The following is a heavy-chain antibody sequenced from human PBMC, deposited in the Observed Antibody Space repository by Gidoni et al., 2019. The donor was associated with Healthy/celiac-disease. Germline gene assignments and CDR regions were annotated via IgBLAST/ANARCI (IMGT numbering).Heavy chain of an antibody. CDR1: GFTFSSYG. CDR2: ISYDGSNK. Sequence: QVQLVESGGGVVQPGRSLRLSCAASGFTFSSYGMHWVRQAPGKGLEWVAVISYDGSNKYYADSVKGRFTISRDNSKNTLYLQMNSLRAEDTAVYYCAKENSWTLGNMVRGVFTYYGMDVWGQGTTVTVSS. D-gene: IGHD3-10*01. V-gene: IGHV3-30*18. J-gene: IGHJ6*02. CDR3: AKENSWTLGNMVRGVFTYYGMDV.